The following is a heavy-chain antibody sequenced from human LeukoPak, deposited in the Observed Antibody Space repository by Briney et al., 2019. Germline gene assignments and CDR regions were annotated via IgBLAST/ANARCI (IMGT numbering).Heavy chain of an antibody. Sequence: SETLSLTCTVSGGSISSYYWSWIRQPAGKGLEWIGRIYTSGSTNYNPSLKSRVTMSVDTSKNQFSLKLSSVTAADTAVYYCASLQWLVSPFDYWGQGTLVTVSS. CDR3: ASLQWLVSPFDY. D-gene: IGHD6-19*01. CDR2: IYTSGST. V-gene: IGHV4-4*07. J-gene: IGHJ4*02. CDR1: GGSISSYY.